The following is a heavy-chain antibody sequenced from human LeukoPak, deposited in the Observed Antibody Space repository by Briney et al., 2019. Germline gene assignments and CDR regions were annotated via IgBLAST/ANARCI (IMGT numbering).Heavy chain of an antibody. CDR3: ERESSQKGAHYMDV. CDR1: GGSISSYY. V-gene: IGHV4-59*01. D-gene: IGHD3-16*01. J-gene: IGHJ6*03. Sequence: SETLSLTCTVSGGSISSYYWSWIRQPPGKGLEWIGYIYYSGRTNYNPSLKSRVTISVDTSKNQFSLKLSSVTAADTGVYYCERESSQKGAHYMDVWGKGTTVTISS. CDR2: IYYSGRT.